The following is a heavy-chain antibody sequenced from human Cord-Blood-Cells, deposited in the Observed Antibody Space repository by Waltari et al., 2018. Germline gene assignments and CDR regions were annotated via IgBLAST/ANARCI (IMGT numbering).Heavy chain of an antibody. CDR2: ISYDGSNK. V-gene: IGHV3-30*18. CDR1: GFTFSSYG. J-gene: IGHJ3*02. CDR3: AKDRTAAAESHDAFDI. D-gene: IGHD6-13*01. Sequence: QVQLVESGGGVVQPGRSLRPSCAASGFTFSSYGLLWVRQSPGKGLEWVAGISYDGSNKYYADSVKGRFTISRDNSKNTLYLQMNSLRAEDTAVYYCAKDRTAAAESHDAFDIWGQGTMVTVSS.